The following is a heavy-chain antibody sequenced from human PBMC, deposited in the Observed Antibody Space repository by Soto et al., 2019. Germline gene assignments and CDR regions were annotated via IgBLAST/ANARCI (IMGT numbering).Heavy chain of an antibody. CDR1: GFTFSSYW. Sequence: GGSLRLSCAASGFTFSSYWMSWVRQAPGKGLEWVANIKQDGSEKYYVDSVKGRFTISRDNAKNSLYLQMNSLRAEDTAVYYCARVHDFWSGSGWFDPWGQGTLVTVSS. CDR2: IKQDGSEK. J-gene: IGHJ5*02. D-gene: IGHD3-3*01. CDR3: ARVHDFWSGSGWFDP. V-gene: IGHV3-7*01.